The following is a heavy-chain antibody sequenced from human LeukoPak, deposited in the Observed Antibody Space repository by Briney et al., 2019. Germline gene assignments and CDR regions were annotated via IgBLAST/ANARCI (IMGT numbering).Heavy chain of an antibody. Sequence: GGSLRLSCAASGFTFSSYWMSWVRQAPGKGLEWVANMNQDGSEKYYVDSVKGRFTISRDNAKNSLYLQMNSLRAEDTAVYYCARGDPQAYCGGDCYFESWGQGTLVTVSS. V-gene: IGHV3-7*01. J-gene: IGHJ5*01. CDR2: MNQDGSEK. D-gene: IGHD2-21*02. CDR3: ARGDPQAYCGGDCYFES. CDR1: GFTFSSYW.